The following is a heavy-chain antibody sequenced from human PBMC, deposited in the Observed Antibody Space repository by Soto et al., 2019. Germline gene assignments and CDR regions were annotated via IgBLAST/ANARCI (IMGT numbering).Heavy chain of an antibody. CDR1: GFTFSTYA. J-gene: IGHJ4*02. CDR2: INPSGGST. D-gene: IGHD6-19*01. Sequence: GGSLRLSCAASGFTFSTYAMSWVRQAPGKGLEWMGIINPSGGSTSYAQKFQGRVTMTRDTSTSTVYMELSSLRSEDTAVYYCARAELPGYSSGWQDYWGQGTLVTVSS. CDR3: ARAELPGYSSGWQDY. V-gene: IGHV1-46*03.